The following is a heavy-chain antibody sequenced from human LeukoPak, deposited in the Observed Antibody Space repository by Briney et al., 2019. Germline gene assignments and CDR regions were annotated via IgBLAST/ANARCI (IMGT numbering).Heavy chain of an antibody. J-gene: IGHJ4*02. Sequence: SSETLSLTCNVSGASMRSETHYWSRLRQHPGKGPEWIAYIYYTAGAYYNPSLESRVSISLDASENQFSLKLSSVTAADTAVYYCARGRRELKYAPDYWGQGTLVTVSS. CDR1: GASMRSETHY. CDR3: ARGRRELKYAPDY. D-gene: IGHD2-2*01. CDR2: IYYTAGA. V-gene: IGHV4-31*03.